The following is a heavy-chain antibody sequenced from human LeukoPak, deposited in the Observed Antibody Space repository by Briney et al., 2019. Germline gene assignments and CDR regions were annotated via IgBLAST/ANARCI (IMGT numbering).Heavy chain of an antibody. V-gene: IGHV4-34*01. D-gene: IGHD3-22*01. CDR2: INHSGST. Sequence: SETLSLTCAVYGVSFSGYYWSWIRQPPGKGLEWIGEINHSGSTNYNPSLKSRVTISVDTSKNQFSLKLSSVTAADTAVYYCARLHNYYDSSGYYLTSYYYYGMDVWGQGTTVTVSS. CDR1: GVSFSGYY. CDR3: ARLHNYYDSSGYYLTSYYYYGMDV. J-gene: IGHJ6*02.